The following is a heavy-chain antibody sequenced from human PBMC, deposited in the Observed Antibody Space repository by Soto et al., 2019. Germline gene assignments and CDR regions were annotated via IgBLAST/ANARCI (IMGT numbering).Heavy chain of an antibody. CDR1: GGSISSGGYY. CDR3: ARGIEVVPAATNWFDA. D-gene: IGHD2-2*01. V-gene: IGHV4-31*03. J-gene: IGHJ5*02. CDR2: IYYSGST. Sequence: SETLSLTCTVSGGSISSGGYYWSWIRQHPGKGLEWIGYIYYSGSTYYNPSLKSRVTISVDTSKNQFSLKLSSVTAADTAVYYCARGIEVVPAATNWFDAWGQGTLVTVSS.